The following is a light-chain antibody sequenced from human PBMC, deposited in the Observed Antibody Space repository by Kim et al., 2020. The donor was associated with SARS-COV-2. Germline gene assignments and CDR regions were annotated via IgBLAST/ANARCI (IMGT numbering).Light chain of an antibody. CDR3: SSYTTSSTRV. CDR2: NVT. J-gene: IGLJ1*01. CDR1: NSDIGAYNY. Sequence: GQSITISCTGTNSDIGAYNYVSWYQQHPGKAPTLMIYNVTNRPPGVPNRFSGSKSGNTASLTISGLQAEDEADFYCSSYTTSSTRVFGAGTKVTVL. V-gene: IGLV2-14*03.